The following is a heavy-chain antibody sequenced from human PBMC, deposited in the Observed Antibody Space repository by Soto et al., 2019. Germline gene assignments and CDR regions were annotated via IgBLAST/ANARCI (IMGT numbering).Heavy chain of an antibody. CDR3: DTEKAHRDDWFDT. CDR2: ISSSGSTI. J-gene: IGHJ5*02. CDR1: GFTFSSYE. Sequence: GGSLRLSCAASGFTFSSYEMNWVRQAPGKGLEWVSYISSSGSTIYYADSVKGRFTISRDNAKNSLYLQMNSLRAEDTAVYYCDTEKAHRDDWFDTWGKGTLVTFSS. V-gene: IGHV3-48*03.